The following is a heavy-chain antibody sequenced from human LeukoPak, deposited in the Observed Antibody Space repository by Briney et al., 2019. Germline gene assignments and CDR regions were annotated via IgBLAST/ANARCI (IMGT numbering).Heavy chain of an antibody. V-gene: IGHV3-7*01. CDR1: GFTFNTYW. CDR2: INQNGSEK. D-gene: IGHD6-13*01. J-gene: IGHJ6*03. CDR3: AKQMMERQQYYYMDV. Sequence: TGGSLRLSCAASGFTFNTYWMNWVRQAPGKGLEWVANINQNGSEKFYVDSVRGRFTISRDNAENSLYLQMNSLRGEDTAVYYCAKQMMERQQYYYMDVWGKGTSVTVSS.